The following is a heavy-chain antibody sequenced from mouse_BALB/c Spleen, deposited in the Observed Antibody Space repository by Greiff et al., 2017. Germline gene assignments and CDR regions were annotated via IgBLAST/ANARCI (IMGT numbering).Heavy chain of an antibody. V-gene: IGHV5-12-2*01. CDR1: GFTFSSYT. Sequence: EVQLVESGGGLVQPGGSLKLSCAASGFTFSSYTMSWVRQTPEKRLEWVAYISNGGGSTYYPDTVKGRFTISRDNAKNTLYLQMSSLKSEDTAMYYCAREKGDEYGSYAFAYWGQGTLVTVSA. J-gene: IGHJ3*01. CDR3: AREKGDEYGSYAFAY. D-gene: IGHD2-10*02. CDR2: ISNGGGST.